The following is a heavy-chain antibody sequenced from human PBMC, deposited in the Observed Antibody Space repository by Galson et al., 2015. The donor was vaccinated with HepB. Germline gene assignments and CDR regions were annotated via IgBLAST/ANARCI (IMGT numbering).Heavy chain of an antibody. CDR3: ARGGPGKSYKVNYYFHL. D-gene: IGHD1-7*01. CDR2: IGTSGDT. J-gene: IGHJ2*01. CDR1: GFPFSTYD. V-gene: IGHV3-13*04. Sequence: SLRLSCAASGFPFSTYDMHWVRQVPGTGLEWVSGIGTSGDTYYPDSVKGRFTISRDNAKDSLYLQMDSLRAGDTAVYFCARGGPGKSYKVNYYFHLWGRGTLVTVSS.